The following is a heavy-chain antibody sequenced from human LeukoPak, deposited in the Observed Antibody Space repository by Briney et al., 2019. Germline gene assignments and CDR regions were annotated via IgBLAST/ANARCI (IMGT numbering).Heavy chain of an antibody. D-gene: IGHD6-13*01. CDR3: VKGPLVRLDY. CDR2: INGGGGST. J-gene: IGHJ4*02. V-gene: IGHV3-23*01. Sequence: GGSLRLSCAASGFTFSSYAMNWVRQAPGKGLEWVSAINGGGGSTYYADSVKGRFTISRDNSKNTLFLQMNSLRVEDAAVYYCVKGPLVRLDYWGQGTLVTVSS. CDR1: GFTFSSYA.